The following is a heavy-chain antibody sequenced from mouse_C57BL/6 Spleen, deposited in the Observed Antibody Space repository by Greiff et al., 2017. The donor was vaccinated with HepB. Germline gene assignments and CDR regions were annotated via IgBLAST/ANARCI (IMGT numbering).Heavy chain of an antibody. J-gene: IGHJ3*01. D-gene: IGHD4-1*01. CDR1: GFTFSSYA. V-gene: IGHV5-4*01. CDR3: ARDDWDETY. CDR2: ISDGGSYT. Sequence: EVKVVESGGGLVKPGGSLKLSCAASGFTFSSYAMSWVRQTPEKRLEWVATISDGGSYTYYPDNVKGRFTISRDNAKNNLYLQMSHLKSEDTAMYYCARDDWDETYWGQGTLVTVSA.